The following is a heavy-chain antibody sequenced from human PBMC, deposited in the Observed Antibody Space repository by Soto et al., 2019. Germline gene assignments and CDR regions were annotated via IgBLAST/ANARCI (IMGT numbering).Heavy chain of an antibody. Sequence: SETLSLTCTVSGGSISSYYWSWIRQPPGKGLEWIGYIYYSGSTNYNPSLKSRVTISVDTSKNQFSLKLSSVTAADTAVYYCARDRRYCSGGSCHYGMDVWGQGTTVTVSS. CDR2: IYYSGST. V-gene: IGHV4-59*01. CDR3: ARDRRYCSGGSCHYGMDV. D-gene: IGHD2-15*01. J-gene: IGHJ6*02. CDR1: GGSISSYY.